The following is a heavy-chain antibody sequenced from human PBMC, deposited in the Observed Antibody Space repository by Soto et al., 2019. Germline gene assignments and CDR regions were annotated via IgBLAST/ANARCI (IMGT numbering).Heavy chain of an antibody. J-gene: IGHJ5*02. Sequence: SETLSLTCTVSGGSISSGGYYWSWIRQHPGKGLEWIGYIYYSGSTYYNPSLKSRVTISVDTSKNQFSLKLSSVTAADTAVYYCAREDRIAAAFSWFDPWGQGTLVTVSS. V-gene: IGHV4-31*03. CDR1: GGSISSGGYY. D-gene: IGHD6-13*01. CDR2: IYYSGST. CDR3: AREDRIAAAFSWFDP.